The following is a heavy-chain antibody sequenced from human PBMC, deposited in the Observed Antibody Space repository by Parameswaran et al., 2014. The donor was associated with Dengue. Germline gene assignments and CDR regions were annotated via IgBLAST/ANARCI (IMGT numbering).Heavy chain of an antibody. D-gene: IGHD3-3*01. Sequence: AGGSLRLSCTVSGGSISSSSYYWGWIRQPPGKGLEWIGSIYYSGSTYYNPSLKSRVTISVDTSKNQFSLKLSSVTAADTAVYYCARLGGTIFGVDYWGQGTLVTVSS. CDR1: GGSISSSSYY. V-gene: IGHV4-39*01. J-gene: IGHJ4*02. CDR2: IYYSGST. CDR3: ARLGGTIFGVDY.